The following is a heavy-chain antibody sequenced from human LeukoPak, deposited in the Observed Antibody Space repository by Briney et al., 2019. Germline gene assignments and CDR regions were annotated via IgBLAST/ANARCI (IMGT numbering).Heavy chain of an antibody. D-gene: IGHD3-16*01. J-gene: IGHJ4*02. V-gene: IGHV3-21*01. CDR2: ISSSSSYI. Sequence: GGSLRLSCAASGFTFSSYAMSWVRQAPGKGLEWVSSISSSSSYIYYADSVKGRFTISRDNAKNSLYLQMNSLRAEDTAVYYCARSYDYVWGSYDYFDHWGQGTLVTVSS. CDR3: ARSYDYVWGSYDYFDH. CDR1: GFTFSSYA.